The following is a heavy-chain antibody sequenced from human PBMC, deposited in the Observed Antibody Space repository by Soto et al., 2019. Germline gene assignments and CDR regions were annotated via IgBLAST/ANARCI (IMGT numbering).Heavy chain of an antibody. V-gene: IGHV3-23*01. CDR3: AKSRVFIGAIVTLLDS. Sequence: EVQLLESGGGLVQPGGSLTLSCATSGFTFSSYAMVWVRQAAEKGLEWVASISNNGDTAYYADSVKGRFTLSRGNSENPLYLQMNGLRADDTALYFCAKSRVFIGAIVTLLDSWGQGTQVTVSS. CDR1: GFTFSSYA. CDR2: ISNNGDTA. D-gene: IGHD3-16*02. J-gene: IGHJ4*02.